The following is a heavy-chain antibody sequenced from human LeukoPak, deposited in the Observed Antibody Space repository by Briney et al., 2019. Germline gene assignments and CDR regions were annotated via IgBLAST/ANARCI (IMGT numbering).Heavy chain of an antibody. CDR1: GFDFKNYG. Sequence: GGSLRLSCAASGFDFKNYGMHWVRQAPGKGLEGGAFIRYDGSPKYYADYVRGRFTISRGNSKNMLYLQMNSLETEDTAVYYCAKDDDRHWGSSCQDYWGQGTLVTVSS. D-gene: IGHD2-2*01. CDR3: AKDDDRHWGSSCQDY. J-gene: IGHJ4*02. V-gene: IGHV3-30*02. CDR2: IRYDGSPK.